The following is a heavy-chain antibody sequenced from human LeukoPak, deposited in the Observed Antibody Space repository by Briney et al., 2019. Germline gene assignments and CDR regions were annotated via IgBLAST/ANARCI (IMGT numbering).Heavy chain of an antibody. Sequence: ASVKVSCKASGYTFTGYYIHWVRQAHGQGLEWMGRINPNSGGTNYVQKFQGRVTMTTDTSISTAYMELSRLRSDDTAVYYCPRVDSSALIWGQGTLVSVSS. CDR1: GYTFTGYY. CDR2: INPNSGGT. V-gene: IGHV1-2*06. J-gene: IGHJ4*02. CDR3: PRVDSSALI. D-gene: IGHD6-19*01.